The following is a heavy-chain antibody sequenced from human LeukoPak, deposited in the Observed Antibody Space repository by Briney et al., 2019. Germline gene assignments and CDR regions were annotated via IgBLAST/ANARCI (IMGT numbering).Heavy chain of an antibody. J-gene: IGHJ4*02. CDR3: ARQEAWTLVWGSSQNDY. Sequence: PGGSLRLSCAASGFTFSSYWMSWVRQAPGKGLEWVANIKQDGSEKYYVDSVKGRFTISRDNAKNLLYLQMNSLRAEDTAVYYCARQEAWTLVWGSSQNDYWGQGTLVTVSS. CDR1: GFTFSSYW. CDR2: IKQDGSEK. D-gene: IGHD3-16*01. V-gene: IGHV3-7*01.